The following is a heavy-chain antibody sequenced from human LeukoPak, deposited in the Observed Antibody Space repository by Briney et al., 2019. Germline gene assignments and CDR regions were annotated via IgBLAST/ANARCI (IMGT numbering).Heavy chain of an antibody. D-gene: IGHD3-10*01. CDR2: IRYDGSNK. CDR1: EFTFNSYG. V-gene: IGHV3-30*02. CDR3: AKNAFYYDSGSYFFDY. J-gene: IGHJ4*02. Sequence: PGGSLRLSCAASEFTFNSYGMHWVRQAPGKGLEWVAFIRYDGSNKYYADSVKGRFTISRDNSKHTLYLQMNSLRAEDTAVYYCAKNAFYYDSGSYFFDYWGQGTLVTVSS.